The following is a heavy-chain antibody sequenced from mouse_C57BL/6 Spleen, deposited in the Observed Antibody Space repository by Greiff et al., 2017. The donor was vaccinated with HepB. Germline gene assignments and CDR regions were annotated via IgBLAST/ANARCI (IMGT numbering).Heavy chain of an antibody. CDR2: INPSTGGT. V-gene: IGHV1-42*01. J-gene: IGHJ3*01. CDR1: GYSFTGYY. CDR3: ARGHAWFAY. D-gene: IGHD3-1*01. Sequence: EVKLMESGPELVKPGASVKISCKASGYSFTGYYMNWVKQSPEKSLEWIGEINPSTGGTTYNQKFKAKATLTVDKSSSTAYMQLKSLTSEDSAVYYCARGHAWFAYWGQGTLVTVSA.